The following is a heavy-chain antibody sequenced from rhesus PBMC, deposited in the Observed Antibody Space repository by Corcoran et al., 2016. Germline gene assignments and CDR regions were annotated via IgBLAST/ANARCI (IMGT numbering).Heavy chain of an antibody. CDR3: ARDIATVDY. J-gene: IGHJ4*01. CDR2: IYGNSANT. V-gene: IGHV4S9*01. CDR1: GGSISDNYY. Sequence: QVQLQESGPGLVKPSETLSLTCAVAGGSISDNYYLNWIRQPPGKGLEWIGNIYGNSANTYYSPSLKSRVTISKDTSKNQFFLKLTSVTAADTAVYYCARDIATVDYWGQGVLVTVSS. D-gene: IGHD5-36*01.